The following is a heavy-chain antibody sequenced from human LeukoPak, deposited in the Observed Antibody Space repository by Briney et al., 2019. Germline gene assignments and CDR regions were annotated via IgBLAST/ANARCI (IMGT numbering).Heavy chain of an antibody. J-gene: IGHJ4*02. CDR1: GYTFTSYD. D-gene: IGHD3-16*02. V-gene: IGHV1-8*01. CDR3: ARGRDYVWGSYRSI. CDR2: MNPNSGNT. Sequence: GASVKVSCKASGYTFTSYDIIWVRQATGQGLEWMGWMNPNSGNTGYAQKFQGRVTMTRNTSISTAYMELSSLRSEDTAVYYCARGRDYVWGSYRSIWGQGTLVTVSS.